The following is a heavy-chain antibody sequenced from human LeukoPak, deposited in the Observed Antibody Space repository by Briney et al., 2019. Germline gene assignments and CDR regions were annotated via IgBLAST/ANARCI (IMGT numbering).Heavy chain of an antibody. CDR1: GFTFSDYY. J-gene: IGHJ4*02. CDR3: ARDRDWAFDY. CDR2: IRSTDGAI. Sequence: GGSLRLSCAASGFTFSDYYMSWIRQAPGKGLEWLSYIRSTDGAIAYADSVKGRFTISRDDAKNSLYLQMNSLRDEDTAVYYCARDRDWAFDYWGQGTLITVSS. D-gene: IGHD3-9*01. V-gene: IGHV3-11*04.